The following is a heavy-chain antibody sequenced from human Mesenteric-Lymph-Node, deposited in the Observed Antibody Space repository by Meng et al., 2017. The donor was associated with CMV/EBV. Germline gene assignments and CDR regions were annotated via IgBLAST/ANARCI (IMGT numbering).Heavy chain of an antibody. Sequence: GGSLRLSCAASGFTFDDYAMHWVRQAPGKGLEWVAEISFDGSNDYYTDSAKGRFTISRDNSKNTLYLQMNSLRAEDTAVYYCARRNYYDSSGYYEGDAFDIWGQGTMVTVSS. J-gene: IGHJ3*02. V-gene: IGHV3-30*14. CDR2: ISFDGSND. CDR3: ARRNYYDSSGYYEGDAFDI. D-gene: IGHD3-22*01. CDR1: GFTFDDYA.